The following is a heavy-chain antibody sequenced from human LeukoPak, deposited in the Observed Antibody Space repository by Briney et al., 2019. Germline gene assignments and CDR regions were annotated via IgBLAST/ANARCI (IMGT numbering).Heavy chain of an antibody. Sequence: PGGALRLSCAASGFTFSDYYMSWIRQAPGKGLEWVSYTSSSGSTIYYADSVKGRFTISRDNAKSSLYLQMNSLRAEDTAVYYCASQPQNHYDSPLDWGQGTLVTVSS. CDR1: GFTFSDYY. D-gene: IGHD3-22*01. CDR2: TSSSGSTI. V-gene: IGHV3-11*01. CDR3: ASQPQNHYDSPLD. J-gene: IGHJ4*02.